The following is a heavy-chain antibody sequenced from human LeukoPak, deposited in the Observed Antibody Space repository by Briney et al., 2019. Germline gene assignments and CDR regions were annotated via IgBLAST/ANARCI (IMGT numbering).Heavy chain of an antibody. CDR2: ISGSGGST. Sequence: RGSLRLSCAASGFTFSSYAMSWVRQAPGKGLEWVSAISGSGGSTYYADSVKGRFTISTDNSKNTLYLQMNSLRAEATAVYYGAKELRAPLGATTTLACWGQGTLVTVSS. D-gene: IGHD1-26*01. CDR3: AKELRAPLGATTTLAC. V-gene: IGHV3-23*01. J-gene: IGHJ4*02. CDR1: GFTFSSYA.